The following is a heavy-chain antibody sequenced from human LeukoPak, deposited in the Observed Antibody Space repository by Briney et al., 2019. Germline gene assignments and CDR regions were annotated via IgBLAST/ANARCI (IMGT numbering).Heavy chain of an antibody. CDR2: IYYSGST. J-gene: IGHJ4*02. V-gene: IGHV4-39*07. CDR3: ARLPNRYCSSTSCYVPFDY. D-gene: IGHD2-2*01. Sequence: SETLSLTCTVSGGSISSSSYYWGWIRQPPGKGLEWIGSIYYSGSTYYNPSLKSRVTISVDTSKNQFSLKLSSVTAADTAVYYCARLPNRYCSSTSCYVPFDYWGQGTLVTVSS. CDR1: GGSISSSSYY.